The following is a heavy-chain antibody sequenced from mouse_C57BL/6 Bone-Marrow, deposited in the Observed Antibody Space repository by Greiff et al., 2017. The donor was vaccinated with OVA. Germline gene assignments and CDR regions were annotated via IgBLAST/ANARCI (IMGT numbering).Heavy chain of an antibody. D-gene: IGHD1-1*01. Sequence: VQLQHPGAELARPGASVKMSCKASGYTFTSYTMHWVKQRPGQGLEWIGYINPSSGYTKYNQKFKDKATLTADKSSSTAYMQLSSLTSEDSAVYYCARWDDSSPMDYWDQGTSVTVSS. J-gene: IGHJ4*01. CDR2: INPSSGYT. CDR1: GYTFTSYT. CDR3: ARWDDSSPMDY. V-gene: IGHV1-4*01.